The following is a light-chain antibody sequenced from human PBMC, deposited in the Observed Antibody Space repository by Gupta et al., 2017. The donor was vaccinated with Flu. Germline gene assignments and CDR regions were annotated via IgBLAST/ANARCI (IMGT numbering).Light chain of an antibody. CDR1: QSVGSK. V-gene: IGKV3-15*01. CDR2: DAS. CDR3: QQYYNWPPWT. J-gene: IGKJ1*01. Sequence: IVMTQSPVTLSVSPRERATLSCRSSQSVGSKLAWYQQKPGQAPRLLFYDASAGATGVPARFSGSGSGTEFTLTISSLQSEDFAIYYCQQYYNWPPWTFGQGTKVEIK.